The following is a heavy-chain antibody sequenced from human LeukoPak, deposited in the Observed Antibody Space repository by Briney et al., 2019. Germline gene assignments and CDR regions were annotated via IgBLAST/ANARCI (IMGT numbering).Heavy chain of an antibody. CDR1: GGSISSCGYY. CDR3: ATTPGTMVRGVILY. CDR2: IYYGGNT. J-gene: IGHJ4*02. D-gene: IGHD3-10*01. V-gene: IGHV4-31*03. Sequence: SETLSLTCTVSGGSISSCGYYWSWIRQHPGKGLEWVGYIYYGGNTDYNPSLKSRVTMSVDTSKNQFSLKLSSVTTADTAVYYCATTPGTMVRGVILYWGQGTLVTVSS.